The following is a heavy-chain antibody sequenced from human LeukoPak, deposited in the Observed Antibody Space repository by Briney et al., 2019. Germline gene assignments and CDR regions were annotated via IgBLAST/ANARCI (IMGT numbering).Heavy chain of an antibody. Sequence: PGGSLRLSCAASGFTFSSHAMHWVRQAPGKGLEWVAVISYDGSNKYYADSAKGRFTISRDNSKNTLYLQMNSLRTEDTAVYYCARVTAQYAFDIWGQGTMVTVSS. CDR1: GFTFSSHA. J-gene: IGHJ3*02. CDR3: ARVTAQYAFDI. V-gene: IGHV3-30-3*01. CDR2: ISYDGSNK. D-gene: IGHD5-18*01.